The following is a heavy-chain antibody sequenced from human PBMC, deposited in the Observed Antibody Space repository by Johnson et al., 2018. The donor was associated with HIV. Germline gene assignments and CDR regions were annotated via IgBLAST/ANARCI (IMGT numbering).Heavy chain of an antibody. J-gene: IGHJ3*02. CDR1: GFTVSSNY. Sequence: VQLVESGGGLVQPGRSLRLSCAASGFTVSSNYMSWVRQAPGKGLEWVSVIYSGGSTYYADSVKGRFTISRDNSKNTLYLQMNSLRAEDTAVYYCAREIGYSSSWYLGSGWYPDAFDIWGQGTMVTVSS. D-gene: IGHD6-13*01. CDR3: AREIGYSSSWYLGSGWYPDAFDI. V-gene: IGHV3-66*02. CDR2: IYSGGST.